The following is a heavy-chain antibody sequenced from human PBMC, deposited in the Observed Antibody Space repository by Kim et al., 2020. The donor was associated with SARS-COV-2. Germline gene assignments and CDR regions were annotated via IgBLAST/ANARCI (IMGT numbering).Heavy chain of an antibody. V-gene: IGHV3-21*01. D-gene: IGHD3-9*01. J-gene: IGHJ6*02. CDR2: ISSSSSYI. CDR3: ARDPRTYYDILTGYQPPYYYYGMDV. Sequence: GGSLRLSCAASGFTFSSYSMNWVRQAPGKGLEWVSSISSSSSYIYYADSVKGRFTISRDNAKNSLYLQMNSLRAEDTAVYYCARDPRTYYDILTGYQPPYYYYGMDVWGQGTTVTVSS. CDR1: GFTFSSYS.